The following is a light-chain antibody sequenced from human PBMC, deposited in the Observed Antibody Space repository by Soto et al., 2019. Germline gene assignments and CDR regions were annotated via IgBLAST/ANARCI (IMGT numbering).Light chain of an antibody. CDR1: SSNIGSNT. V-gene: IGLV1-44*01. CDR2: IDN. J-gene: IGLJ2*01. CDR3: APCDDSLNRPV. Sequence: QSVLTQPPSASGTPGQRVTISCSGGSSNIGSNTVNWYQQLPGTAPKLFIYIDNHRPSWVPDRFSGSKSGTSASLAISGLQPDDEAEYYCAPCDDSLNRPVFRGGTKVTVL.